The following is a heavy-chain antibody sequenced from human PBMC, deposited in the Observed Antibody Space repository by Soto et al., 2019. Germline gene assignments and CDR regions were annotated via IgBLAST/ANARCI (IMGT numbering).Heavy chain of an antibody. J-gene: IGHJ6*02. CDR3: ARAKRSGYDRGDSYYHTMDV. CDR1: GGTSSNFV. CDR2: ILPMFGAV. V-gene: IGHV1-69*06. D-gene: IGHD3-3*01. Sequence: QMQLVQSGAEVKNSGSSVKVSCKASGGTSSNFVITWVRQVPGQGLEWLGGILPMFGAVKYAQKFQDRLTITADRFTKTASMELGSLRSEDTAVYYCARAKRSGYDRGDSYYHTMDVWGHGTTVTVS.